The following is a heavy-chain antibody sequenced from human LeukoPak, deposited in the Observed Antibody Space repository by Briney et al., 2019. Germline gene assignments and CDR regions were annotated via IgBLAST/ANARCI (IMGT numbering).Heavy chain of an antibody. J-gene: IGHJ1*01. D-gene: IGHD2-21*01. CDR3: ARRVIAALGFQH. V-gene: IGHV4-34*01. CDR1: GGSFSGYY. Sequence: SETLSLTCAVYGGSFSGYYWSWIRQPPGKGLEWIGEINHSGSTNYNPSLKSRVTISVDTSKNQFSLRLSSVTTADTAVYYCARRVIAALGFQHWGQGTLVTVSS. CDR2: INHSGST.